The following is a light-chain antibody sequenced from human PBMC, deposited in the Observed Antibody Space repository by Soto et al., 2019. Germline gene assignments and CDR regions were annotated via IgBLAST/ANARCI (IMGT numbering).Light chain of an antibody. CDR2: EVS. CDR1: GSDVGSYNL. Sequence: QSPVTHPDTLSGSTVHTITTSSTETGSDVGSYNLVSWYQQHQGKAPKLMIYEVSKRPSGVSNRFSGSKSGNTASLTISGLQAEDEADYYCCSYAGSSTPLIFGTGTKVTVL. CDR3: CSYAGSSTPLI. J-gene: IGLJ1*01. V-gene: IGLV2-23*02.